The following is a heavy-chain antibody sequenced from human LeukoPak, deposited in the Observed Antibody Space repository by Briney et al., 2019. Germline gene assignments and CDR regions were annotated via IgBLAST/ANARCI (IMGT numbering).Heavy chain of an antibody. CDR1: GFTFSSYA. V-gene: IGHV3-23*01. CDR3: AKLTMIVAVMDAFDM. Sequence: GGSLRLSCAASGFTFSSYAMTWVRQAPGKGPEWVSDISGSGGNTYYADSVKGRFTISRDNYKNTLYLQMNSLRAEDTAVYYCAKLTMIVAVMDAFDMWGQGTMVTVSS. CDR2: ISGSGGNT. J-gene: IGHJ3*02. D-gene: IGHD3-22*01.